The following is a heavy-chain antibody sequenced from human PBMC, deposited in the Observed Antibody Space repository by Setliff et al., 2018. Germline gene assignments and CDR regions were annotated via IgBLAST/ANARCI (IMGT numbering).Heavy chain of an antibody. V-gene: IGHV4-39*01. CDR1: GASISTTYYY. D-gene: IGHD7-27*01. Sequence: SETLSLTCSVSGASISTTYYYWDWIRQSPEKGLEWIGTIYQNGITYYNPSVKSRVTISVDKSKNQFSLKLSSVTAADTSVYFCARHRPNLPFDAWGQGALVTVSS. J-gene: IGHJ4*02. CDR3: ARHRPNLPFDA. CDR2: IYQNGIT.